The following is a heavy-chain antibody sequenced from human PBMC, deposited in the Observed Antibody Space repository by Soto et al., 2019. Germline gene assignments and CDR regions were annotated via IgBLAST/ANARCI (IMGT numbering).Heavy chain of an antibody. CDR2: IYYSGST. D-gene: IGHD3-22*01. Sequence: PSETLSLTCTVSGGSISSYYWSWIRQPPGKGLEWIGYIYYSGSTNYNPSLKSRVTISVDTSKNQFSLKLSSVTAADTAVYYCARAQVVVITNYGMDVWGQGTTVTVS. CDR1: GGSISSYY. V-gene: IGHV4-59*01. J-gene: IGHJ6*02. CDR3: ARAQVVVITNYGMDV.